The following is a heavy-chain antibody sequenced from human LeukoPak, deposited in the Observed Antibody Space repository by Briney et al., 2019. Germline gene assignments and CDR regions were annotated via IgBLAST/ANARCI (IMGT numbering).Heavy chain of an antibody. CDR1: GYRFTNYW. CDR3: ARRETGTMHAFDI. V-gene: IGHV5-51*01. D-gene: IGHD1-7*01. Sequence: GESLKISCKGSGYRFTNYWIAWVRQMPGKGLEWMGLIYPGDSDTRYSPSFQGQVTISADKSTSTAFLQWSSLKASDTAMYYCARRETGTMHAFDIWGQGTMVTVSS. J-gene: IGHJ3*02. CDR2: IYPGDSDT.